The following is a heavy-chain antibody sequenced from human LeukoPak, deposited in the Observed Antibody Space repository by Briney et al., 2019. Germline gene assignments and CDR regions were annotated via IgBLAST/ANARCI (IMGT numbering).Heavy chain of an antibody. Sequence: NSGGSLRLSCAASGFAFGSYSMNWVRQAPGKGLEWVSSISSSATYIYYADSLKGRFTISRDNAKNSLYLQMNNLRAEDTAVYYCARGTKWVIAREFDYWGQGTLVTVSS. CDR3: ARGTKWVIAREFDY. J-gene: IGHJ4*02. D-gene: IGHD1-26*01. CDR1: GFAFGSYS. CDR2: ISSSATYI. V-gene: IGHV3-21*01.